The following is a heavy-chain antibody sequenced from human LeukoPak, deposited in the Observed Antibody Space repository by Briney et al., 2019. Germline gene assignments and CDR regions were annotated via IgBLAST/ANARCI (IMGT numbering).Heavy chain of an antibody. J-gene: IGHJ4*02. Sequence: SETLSLTCTASGGSISSYYWSWIRQPAGKGLEWIGRIYTSGSTNYNPSLKSRVTMSVDTSKNQFSLKLSSVTAADTAVYYCARDFPMVRGVLHFDYWGQGTLVTVSS. CDR1: GGSISSYY. CDR3: ARDFPMVRGVLHFDY. CDR2: IYTSGST. V-gene: IGHV4-4*07. D-gene: IGHD3-10*01.